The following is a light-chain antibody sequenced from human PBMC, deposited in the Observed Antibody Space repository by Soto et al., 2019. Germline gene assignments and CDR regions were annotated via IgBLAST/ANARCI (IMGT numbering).Light chain of an antibody. CDR2: YDS. CDR3: HVWDSSSDHYV. J-gene: IGLJ1*01. V-gene: IGLV3-21*04. CDR1: NIGSKT. Sequence: SYELTQPPSVSVAPGKTARITCGGNNIGSKTVHWYQQKSGQAPVLVIYYDSDRPSGIPERLSGSNSGNTATLTISRVEAGDEADYYCHVWDSSSDHYVFGTGTKLTVL.